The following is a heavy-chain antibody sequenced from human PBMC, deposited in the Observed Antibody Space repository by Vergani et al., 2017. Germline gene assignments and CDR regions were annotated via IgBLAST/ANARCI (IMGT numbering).Heavy chain of an antibody. CDR1: GFTFSSYD. CDR3: ARDRRVADEYFQH. Sequence: EVQLVESGGGLVKPGGSLRLSCAASGFTFSSYDMHWVRQATGKGLEWVSAIVTADDTYYPGSVKGRFTISRENAKNSLYLQMNSLRAGDTAVYYCARDRRVADEYFQHWGQGTLVTVSS. V-gene: IGHV3-13*04. J-gene: IGHJ1*01. D-gene: IGHD6-19*01. CDR2: IVTADDT.